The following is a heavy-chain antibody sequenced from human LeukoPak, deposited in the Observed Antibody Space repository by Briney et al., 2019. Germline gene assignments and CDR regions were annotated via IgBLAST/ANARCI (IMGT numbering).Heavy chain of an antibody. CDR2: ISSSSSYI. D-gene: IGHD1-1*01. CDR3: ARDVQLERPSYNWFDP. Sequence: GGSLRLSCAASGFTFSSYSMNWVRQAPGKGLEWVSSISSSSSYIYYADSVKGRFTISRDNAKNSLYPQMNSLRAEDTAVYYCARDVQLERPSYNWFDPWGQGTLVTVSS. V-gene: IGHV3-21*01. J-gene: IGHJ5*02. CDR1: GFTFSSYS.